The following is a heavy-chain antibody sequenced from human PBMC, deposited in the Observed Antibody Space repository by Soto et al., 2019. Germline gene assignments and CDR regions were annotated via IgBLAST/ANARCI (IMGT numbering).Heavy chain of an antibody. D-gene: IGHD2-2*01. CDR3: ARGGDSPYHDHEFDY. CDR2: IYYRGTT. V-gene: IGHV4-59*11. CDR1: GVSTSNHY. Sequence: VQLQESGPGLVKPSETLSLTCSVSGVSTSNHYWTWIRKPPGQGPEWIGCIYYRGTTNYNASFNSRVTISLDTSKNQFSLRLTSVTTADTAVYYCARGGDSPYHDHEFDYWGQGILVTVSS. J-gene: IGHJ4*02.